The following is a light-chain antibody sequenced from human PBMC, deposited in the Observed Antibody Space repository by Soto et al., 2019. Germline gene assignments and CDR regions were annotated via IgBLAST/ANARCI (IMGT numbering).Light chain of an antibody. CDR1: SSDVGGYNY. CDR2: DVS. CDR3: SSYTTSSTYV. V-gene: IGLV2-14*01. Sequence: QSALTQPASVSGSPGQSIAISCTGTSSDVGGYNYVSWYQQHPGKAPKLMIYDVSNRPSGVSERFSGSKSGNTASLTISGLQAEDEADYYCSSYTTSSTYVFGTGTKLTVL. J-gene: IGLJ1*01.